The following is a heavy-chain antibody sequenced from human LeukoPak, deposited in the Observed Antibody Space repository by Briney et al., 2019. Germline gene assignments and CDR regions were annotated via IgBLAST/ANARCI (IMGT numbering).Heavy chain of an antibody. Sequence: GGSLRLSXAASGFTFSSYGMHWVRQAPGKGLEWVAFIRYDGSNKYYADSVKGRFTISRDNSKNTLYLQMNSLRAEDTAVYYCAKPTIFGVVTPDYWGQGTLVTVSS. D-gene: IGHD3-3*01. J-gene: IGHJ4*02. CDR1: GFTFSSYG. CDR2: IRYDGSNK. CDR3: AKPTIFGVVTPDY. V-gene: IGHV3-30*02.